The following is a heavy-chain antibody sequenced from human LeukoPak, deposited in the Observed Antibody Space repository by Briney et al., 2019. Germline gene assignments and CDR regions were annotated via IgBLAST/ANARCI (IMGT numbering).Heavy chain of an antibody. CDR1: GGTFSSYA. V-gene: IGHV1-69*05. D-gene: IGHD2-2*01. Sequence: ASVKVSCKASGGTFSSYAISWVRQAPGQGLEWMGGIIPIFGTANYAQKFQGRVTITTDESTSTAYMELSSLRSEDTAVYYCATPAGYCSSTSCYGEGFWFDPWGQGTLVTVSS. J-gene: IGHJ5*02. CDR2: IIPIFGTA. CDR3: ATPAGYCSSTSCYGEGFWFDP.